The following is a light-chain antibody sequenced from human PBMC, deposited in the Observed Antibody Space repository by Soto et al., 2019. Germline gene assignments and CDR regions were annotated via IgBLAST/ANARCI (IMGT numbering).Light chain of an antibody. CDR3: QQYAGSST. V-gene: IGKV3-20*01. CDR1: QSVSSY. CDR2: GTS. J-gene: IGKJ1*01. Sequence: EIVLTQSPATLSLSPGERATLSCRASQSVSSYLAWYQQKPGQAPRLLIFGTSNRATGIPDRFSGSGSGTDFTLTISRLEPEDFAVYYCQQYAGSSTFGQGTKVDIK.